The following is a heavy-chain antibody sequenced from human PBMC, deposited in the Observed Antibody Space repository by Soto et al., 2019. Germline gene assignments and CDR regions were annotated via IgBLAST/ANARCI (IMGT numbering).Heavy chain of an antibody. J-gene: IGHJ4*02. CDR3: AKSTLRYCSGGSCYPPHYFDS. CDR2: VGGSGDST. Sequence: EVQLLDSGGGLVQPGGSLRLSCAASGFTFSNYAMSWVRQAPGKGLEWVSGVGGSGDSTYYADSVKGRFTISRDNSKDTMYLQMNSLRAEDTAVYSCAKSTLRYCSGGSCYPPHYFDSGAQGTLLTVS. V-gene: IGHV3-23*01. D-gene: IGHD2-15*01. CDR1: GFTFSNYA.